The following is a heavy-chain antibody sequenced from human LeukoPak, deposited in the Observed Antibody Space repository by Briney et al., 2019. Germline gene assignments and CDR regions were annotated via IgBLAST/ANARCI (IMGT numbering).Heavy chain of an antibody. CDR2: ISAGGSNT. J-gene: IGHJ4*02. V-gene: IGHV3-23*01. CDR3: ARECGGDCYSGFDY. Sequence: PGGSLRLSCAASGFTFSSYGMSWGRQAPGKGLEWVSGISAGGSNTYYADSVMGRFTISRDNSKNTLYLQMNSLRAEDTAVYYCARECGGDCYSGFDYWGQGTLVTVSS. D-gene: IGHD2-21*02. CDR1: GFTFSSYG.